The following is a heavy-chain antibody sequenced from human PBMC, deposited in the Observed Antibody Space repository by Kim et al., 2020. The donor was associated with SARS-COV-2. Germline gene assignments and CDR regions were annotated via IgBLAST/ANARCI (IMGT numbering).Heavy chain of an antibody. J-gene: IGHJ5*02. Sequence: ASVKVSCTTSENTVIKYLIHWVRQAPGLGLEWMGWIDPNSGATNYAQKFQGRVTMTRDTSITSAYMDLSRLTSDDTAVYYCAVIPGAGIPWGQGTLVTVSS. D-gene: IGHD2-8*02. CDR2: IDPNSGAT. CDR1: ENTVIKYL. V-gene: IGHV1-2*02. CDR3: AVIPGAGIP.